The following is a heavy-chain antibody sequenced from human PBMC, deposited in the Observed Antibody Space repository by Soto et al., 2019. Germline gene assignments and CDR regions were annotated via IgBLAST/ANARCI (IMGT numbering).Heavy chain of an antibody. CDR1: GFTFSSYG. CDR2: ISYDGSNK. J-gene: IGHJ6*04. D-gene: IGHD6-19*01. Sequence: QVQLVESGGGVVQPGRSLRLSCAASGFTFSSYGMHWVRQAPGKGLEWVAVISYDGSNKYYADSVKGRFTISRDNSKNTLYLQMNSLRAEDTAVYYCAKDQWLKVLDVWRKGTTVTVSS. CDR3: AKDQWLKVLDV. V-gene: IGHV3-30*18.